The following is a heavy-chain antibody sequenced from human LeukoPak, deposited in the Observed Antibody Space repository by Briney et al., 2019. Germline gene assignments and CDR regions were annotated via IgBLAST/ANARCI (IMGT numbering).Heavy chain of an antibody. CDR1: GGSISSSSYY. D-gene: IGHD2-2*01. V-gene: IGHV4-39*01. CDR2: IYYSGST. CDR3: ASPYCSSTSCQFDY. Sequence: PSETLSLTCTVSGGSISSSSYYWGWIRQPPGKGLEWIGSIYYSGSTYYNPSLKSRVTISVDTSKNQFSLKLSSVTAADTAVYYCASPYCSSTSCQFDYWGQGTLVTVSS. J-gene: IGHJ4*02.